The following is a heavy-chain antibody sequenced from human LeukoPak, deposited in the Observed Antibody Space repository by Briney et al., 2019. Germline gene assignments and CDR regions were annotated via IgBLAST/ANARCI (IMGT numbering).Heavy chain of an antibody. J-gene: IGHJ5*02. CDR1: GFTFSTYW. Sequence: PGGSLRLSCAASGFTFSTYWMSWVRQAPGKGLEWVANIKQDGSEKYYVDSVKGRFTISRDNAKNSLFLQINSLRAEDTAVYYCANGGTYSSGPWGQGTLVTVSS. D-gene: IGHD3-22*01. CDR3: ANGGTYSSGP. V-gene: IGHV3-7*01. CDR2: IKQDGSEK.